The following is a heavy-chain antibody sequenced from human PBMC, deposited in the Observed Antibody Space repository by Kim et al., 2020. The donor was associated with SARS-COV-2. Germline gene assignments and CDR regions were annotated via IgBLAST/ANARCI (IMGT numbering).Heavy chain of an antibody. V-gene: IGHV3-33*06. CDR3: AKDQEEEGYYDSSGLPGY. J-gene: IGHJ4*02. CDR2: IWYDGSNK. Sequence: GGSLRLSCAASGFTFSSYGMHWVRQAPGKGLEWVAVIWYDGSNKYYADSVKGRFTISRDNSKNTLYLQMNSLRAEDTAVYYCAKDQEEEGYYDSSGLPGYWGQGTLVTVSS. D-gene: IGHD3-22*01. CDR1: GFTFSSYG.